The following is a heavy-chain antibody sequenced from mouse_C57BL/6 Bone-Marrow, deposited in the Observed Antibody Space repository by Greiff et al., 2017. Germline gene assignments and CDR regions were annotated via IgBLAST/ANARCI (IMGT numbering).Heavy chain of an antibody. CDR2: INPNNGGT. CDR3: ARSGNPHWYFDV. J-gene: IGHJ1*03. CDR1: GYTFTDYY. V-gene: IGHV1-26*01. Sequence: VQLQQSGPELGKPGASVKISCKASGYTFTDYYMTWVKQCHGKSLEWVGDINPNNGGTSYNQKFKGKATLTVEKSSSTAYMELRSLTSEDSAVYYCARSGNPHWYFDVWGTGTTVTVSS. D-gene: IGHD1-3*01.